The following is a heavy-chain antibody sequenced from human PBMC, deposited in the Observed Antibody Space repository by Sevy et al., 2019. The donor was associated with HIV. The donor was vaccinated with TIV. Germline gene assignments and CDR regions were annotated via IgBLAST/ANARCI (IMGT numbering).Heavy chain of an antibody. V-gene: IGHV4-59*11. D-gene: IGHD3-22*01. Sequence: SETLSLTCTVSGASISSHYWSWIRQTPGKGLEWIGYIYYSGSTNYNPSLKSRVTMSVDTSKNQFSLKLRSVTAADTAMYYCARALRPYSFDTSTYFDYWGQGTLVTVSS. CDR2: IYYSGST. CDR1: GASISSHY. CDR3: ARALRPYSFDTSTYFDY. J-gene: IGHJ4*02.